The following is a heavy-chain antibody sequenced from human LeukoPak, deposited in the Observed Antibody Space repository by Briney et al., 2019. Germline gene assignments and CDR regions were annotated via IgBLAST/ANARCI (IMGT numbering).Heavy chain of an antibody. V-gene: IGHV4-59*08. Sequence: SETLSLTCTVAGGSISSYYWSWIRQPPGKGLECIGYISYSGGTNYNPSLKSRVTISVDTPKNQFSLKLSSGTAAAPADIYFARLGGAQGWFDPWGQGTLVTVSS. CDR1: GGSISSYY. CDR2: ISYSGGT. CDR3: ARLGGAQGWFDP. J-gene: IGHJ5*02. D-gene: IGHD4-17*01.